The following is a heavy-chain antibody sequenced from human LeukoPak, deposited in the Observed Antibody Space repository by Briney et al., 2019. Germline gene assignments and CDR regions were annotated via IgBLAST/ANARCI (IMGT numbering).Heavy chain of an antibody. J-gene: IGHJ4*02. CDR3: ARGTRWGSMDRSDY. D-gene: IGHD7-27*01. V-gene: IGHV4-34*01. CDR1: GGSFSGYY. CDR2: INHSGST. Sequence: PSETLSLTCAVYGGSFSGYYWSWLRQPPGKGLEWIGEINHSGSTNYNPSLKSRVTISVDTSKNQFSLKLSSVTAADTAVYYCARGTRWGSMDRSDYWGQGTLVTVSS.